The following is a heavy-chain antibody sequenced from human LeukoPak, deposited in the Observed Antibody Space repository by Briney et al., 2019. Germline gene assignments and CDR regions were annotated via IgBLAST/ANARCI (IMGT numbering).Heavy chain of an antibody. CDR1: GFIFDDYA. D-gene: IGHD5/OR15-5a*01. V-gene: IGHV3-43*02. J-gene: IGHJ1*01. CDR3: TKDIGERGYSVH. CDR2: ISGDGGRT. Sequence: TGGSLRLSCAASGFIFDDYAMHWVRQAPGKGLEWGSLISGDGGRTYYADSVKGRFTISRDNSKNSLYLQMNGLRTEDTALYYCTKDIGERGYSVHWGQGTLVAVSS.